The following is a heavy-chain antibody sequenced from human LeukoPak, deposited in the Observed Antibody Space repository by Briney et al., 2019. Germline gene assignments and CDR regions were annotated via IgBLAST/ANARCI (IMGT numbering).Heavy chain of an antibody. CDR2: ISYDGSNK. J-gene: IGHJ5*02. D-gene: IGHD3-22*01. CDR1: GFTFSSYA. CDR3: AKSYYDDLFPGFDP. Sequence: GGSLRLSCAASGFTFSSYAMSWVRQAPGKGLEWVAVISYDGSNKYYADSVKGRFTISRDNSKNTLYLQMNSLRAEDTAVYYCAKSYYDDLFPGFDPWGQGTLVTVSS. V-gene: IGHV3-30*18.